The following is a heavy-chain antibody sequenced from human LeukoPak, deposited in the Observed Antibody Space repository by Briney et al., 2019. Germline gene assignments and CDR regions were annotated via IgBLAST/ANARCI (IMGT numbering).Heavy chain of an antibody. CDR1: GYTFTRYG. D-gene: IGHD2-15*01. V-gene: IGHV1-18*04. CDR3: ARDVLNRCIGGICPIDD. CDR2: ISTYDGDT. J-gene: IGHJ4*02. Sequence: ASVKVSCKASGYTFTRYGITWVRQAPGQGLEWMGWISTYDGDTYYAQKFQGRVTMTRDTSTSTAHMELRGLRSDDTALYYCARDVLNRCIGGICPIDDWGQGTLVTVSS.